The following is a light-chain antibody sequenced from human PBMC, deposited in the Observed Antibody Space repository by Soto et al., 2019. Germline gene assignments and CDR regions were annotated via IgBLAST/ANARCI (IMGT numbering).Light chain of an antibody. CDR1: QSVDSSF. CDR2: GAS. CDR3: QQYGASLFT. J-gene: IGKJ5*01. V-gene: IGKV3-20*01. Sequence: DIVLTQSPGTLSLSPGERATLSCRASQSVDSSFLHWYQQKPGQAPRLLIYGASSRATGIPDRLSGSGSGTDFTLTISRLEPEDFAVYYCQQYGASLFTFGQGTRLEIK.